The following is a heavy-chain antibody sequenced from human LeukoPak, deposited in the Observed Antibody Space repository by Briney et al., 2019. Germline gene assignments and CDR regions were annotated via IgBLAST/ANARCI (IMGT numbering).Heavy chain of an antibody. V-gene: IGHV4-4*07. D-gene: IGHD1-20*01. CDR3: ARGLDNWSVYIFDN. CDR2: IYSRGSA. Sequence: SSETLSLTCSVSGDSISYFYWSWIRQAAGKGLEWIGRIYSRGSADYNASLKSRVTMSVDTSKNQLSLKVISVTAADTAVYYCARGLDNWSVYIFDNWGLGTLVTVSS. J-gene: IGHJ4*02. CDR1: GDSISYFY.